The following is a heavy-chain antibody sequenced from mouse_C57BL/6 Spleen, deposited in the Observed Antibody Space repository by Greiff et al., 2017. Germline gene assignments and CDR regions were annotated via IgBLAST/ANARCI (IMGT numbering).Heavy chain of an antibody. V-gene: IGHV1-18*01. CDR1: GYTFTDYN. D-gene: IGHD1-1*01. CDR3: ARGGDYYGSSYVNWYCDV. CDR2: INPNNGGT. Sequence: VQLQESGPELVKPGASVKIPCTASGYTFTDYNMDWVKQSPEKSLEWIGAINPNNGGTIYNQQFKGKATLTGDKASSTDYMELRRLTSEDTAVDYCARGGDYYGSSYVNWYCDVWGTGTTVTVSS. J-gene: IGHJ1*03.